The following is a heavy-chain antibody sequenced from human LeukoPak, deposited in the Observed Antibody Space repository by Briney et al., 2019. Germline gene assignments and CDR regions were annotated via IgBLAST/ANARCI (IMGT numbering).Heavy chain of an antibody. J-gene: IGHJ6*02. CDR3: AKLLSGSYCYYCGLDV. V-gene: IGHV3-30*18. CDR2: ILYDGSNK. CDR1: GFTFSSYG. Sequence: GRSLRLSCAASGFTFSSYGVNWVRQAQGKGLEWVAIILYDGSNKYSADSAKGRFTISRDNSKNTLYLQMNSLRAEDTAVYYCAKLLSGSYCYYCGLDVWGQGTTVTVSS. D-gene: IGHD6-19*01.